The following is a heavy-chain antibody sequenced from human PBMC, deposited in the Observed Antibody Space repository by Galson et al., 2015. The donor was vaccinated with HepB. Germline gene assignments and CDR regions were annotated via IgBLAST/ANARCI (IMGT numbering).Heavy chain of an antibody. CDR2: IYYSGST. D-gene: IGHD3-22*01. CDR3: AREKGTYYYESSGYSYAFDI. J-gene: IGHJ3*02. CDR1: GDSISTYY. Sequence: ETLSLTCTVSGDSISTYYWSWIRQPPGKGLEWIGYIYYSGSTNYNPSLKSRVTISVDTSKNQFSLKLSSVTAADTAVYYCAREKGTYYYESSGYSYAFDIWGQGTMVIVSA. V-gene: IGHV4-59*01.